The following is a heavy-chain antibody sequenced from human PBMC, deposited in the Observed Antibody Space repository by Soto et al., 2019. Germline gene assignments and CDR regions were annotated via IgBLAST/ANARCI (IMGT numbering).Heavy chain of an antibody. J-gene: IGHJ6*02. V-gene: IGHV1-69*13. CDR3: ARGILHGLAPPYYYYGMDV. Sequence: ASVKVSCKASGGTFSSYAISWVRQAPGQGLEWMGGIIPIFGTANYAQKFQGRVTITADESTSTAYMELSSLRSEDTAVYYCARGILHGLAPPYYYYGMDVWGQGTTVTVSS. CDR2: IIPIFGTA. D-gene: IGHD6-13*01. CDR1: GGTFSSYA.